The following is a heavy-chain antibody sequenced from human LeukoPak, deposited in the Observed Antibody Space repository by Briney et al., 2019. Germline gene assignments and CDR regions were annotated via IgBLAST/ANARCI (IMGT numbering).Heavy chain of an antibody. CDR3: ARGYSSSWSDY. Sequence: ASVNVSCTASGYTFTSYAMHWVRQAPGQRLEWMGWINAGNGNTKYSQKFQGRVTITRDTSASTAYMELSSLRSEDTAVYYCARGYSSSWSDYWGQGTLVTVSS. D-gene: IGHD6-13*01. V-gene: IGHV1-3*01. CDR2: INAGNGNT. J-gene: IGHJ4*02. CDR1: GYTFTSYA.